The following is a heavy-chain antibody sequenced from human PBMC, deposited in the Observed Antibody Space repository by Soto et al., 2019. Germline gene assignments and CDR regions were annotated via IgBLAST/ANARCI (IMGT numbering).Heavy chain of an antibody. Sequence: SETLSLTCAVYGGSFSGYYWSWIRQHPGKGLEWIGYIYSTESTNYNPSLKSRLTISVDMSASQFSLKLSSVTVADTAVYYCARSDSSGKTRYYLAHWGQGTLVTVSS. CDR1: GGSFSGYY. CDR3: ARSDSSGKTRYYLAH. D-gene: IGHD3-22*01. CDR2: IYSTEST. J-gene: IGHJ4*02. V-gene: IGHV4-34*09.